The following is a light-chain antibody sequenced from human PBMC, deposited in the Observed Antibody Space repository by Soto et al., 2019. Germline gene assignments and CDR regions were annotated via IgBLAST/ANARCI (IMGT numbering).Light chain of an antibody. CDR1: QSVSSY. Sequence: EILLTQSPATLSLSPGERATLPCRASQSVSSYLAWYQQQPGQAPRLLIYDASNRAPGIPARLSGSGSGTDFTLTISSLERADFAIYYCQQRSDWPSFGQGTRLEIK. CDR2: DAS. CDR3: QQRSDWPS. J-gene: IGKJ5*01. V-gene: IGKV3-11*01.